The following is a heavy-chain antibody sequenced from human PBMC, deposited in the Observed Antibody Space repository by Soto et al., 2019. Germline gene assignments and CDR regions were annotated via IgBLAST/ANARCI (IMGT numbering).Heavy chain of an antibody. V-gene: IGHV4-59*08. CDR3: ASVKGYYYYMDV. J-gene: IGHJ6*03. CDR2: IYYSGST. Sequence: SETLSLTCTVSGGSISSYYWSWIRQPPGKGLEWIGYIYYSGSTNYNPSLKSRVTISVDTSKNQFSLKLSSVTAADTAVYYYASVKGYYYYMDVWGKGTTVTVSS. CDR1: GGSISSYY.